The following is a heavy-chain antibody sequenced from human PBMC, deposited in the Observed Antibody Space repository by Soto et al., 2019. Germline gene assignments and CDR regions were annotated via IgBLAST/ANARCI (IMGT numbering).Heavy chain of an antibody. J-gene: IGHJ4*02. V-gene: IGHV3-66*01. CDR3: ARDPWAADY. CDR1: GFTVSTKY. D-gene: IGHD3-16*01. CDR2: IYSGGST. Sequence: EVQLLESGGGLVQPGGSLRLSCAASGFTVSTKYMSWVRQAPGKGLEWVSVIYSGGSTFYADSVRGRCTISTDNSKNTVNLQMSSLRAEDTAVYYCARDPWAADYWGQGTLVTVSS.